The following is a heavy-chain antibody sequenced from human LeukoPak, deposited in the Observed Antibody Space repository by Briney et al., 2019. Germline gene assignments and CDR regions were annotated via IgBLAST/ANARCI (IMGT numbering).Heavy chain of an antibody. Sequence: ASLKVSCKASGYTFTSYGISWVRQSPGQGLEWMGWISAYNGNTNYAQKLQGRVTMTTDTSTSTAYMELRSLRSDDTAVYYCARDNYDILTGYYSYYYYYMDVWGKGTTVTVSS. CDR3: ARDNYDILTGYYSYYYYYMDV. CDR1: GYTFTSYG. CDR2: ISAYNGNT. J-gene: IGHJ6*03. D-gene: IGHD3-9*01. V-gene: IGHV1-18*01.